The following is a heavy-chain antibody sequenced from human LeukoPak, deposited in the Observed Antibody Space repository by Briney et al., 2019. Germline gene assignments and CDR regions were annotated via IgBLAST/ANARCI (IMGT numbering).Heavy chain of an antibody. D-gene: IGHD3-22*01. CDR2: ISYDGSKP. J-gene: IGHJ4*02. CDR1: GFTFSSYG. CDR3: AKLGYDSSGSINLFDY. V-gene: IGHV3-30*18. Sequence: GGSLRLSCAASGFTFSSYGMHWVRQAPGKGLEWVAIISYDGSKPYYGDSVKGRFAISRGNSKSTLYLQMNSLRAEDTAVYYCAKLGYDSSGSINLFDYWGQGTLVTVSS.